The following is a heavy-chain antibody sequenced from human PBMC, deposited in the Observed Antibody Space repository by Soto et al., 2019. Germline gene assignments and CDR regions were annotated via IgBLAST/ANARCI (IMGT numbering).Heavy chain of an antibody. D-gene: IGHD2-21*02. J-gene: IGHJ6*02. CDR2: ISAYNGNT. V-gene: IGHV1-18*04. CDR3: ASAPCGGDCYFYYYYGMDV. CDR1: GYTFISYG. Sequence: ASVKVSCKASGYTFISYGISWVRQAPGQGLEWMGWISAYNGNTNYAQKLQGRVTMTTDTSTSTAYMELRSLRSDDTAVYYCASAPCGGDCYFYYYYGMDVWGQGTTVTVSS.